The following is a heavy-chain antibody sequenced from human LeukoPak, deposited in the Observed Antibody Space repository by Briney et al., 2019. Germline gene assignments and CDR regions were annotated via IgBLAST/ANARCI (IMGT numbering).Heavy chain of an antibody. J-gene: IGHJ5*02. CDR2: ISSSGSTI. Sequence: GGSLRLSCGASGFTFSDYYMSWIRQAPGKGLEWVSYISSSGSTIYYADSVRGRFTISRDNAKNSLYLQMNNLRAEDTAVYYCARDSGWYPRVGWFDPWGQGTLVTVSS. D-gene: IGHD6-19*01. CDR3: ARDSGWYPRVGWFDP. V-gene: IGHV3-11*04. CDR1: GFTFSDYY.